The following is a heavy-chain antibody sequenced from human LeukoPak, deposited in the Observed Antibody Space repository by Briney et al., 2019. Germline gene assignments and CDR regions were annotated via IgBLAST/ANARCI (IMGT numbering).Heavy chain of an antibody. Sequence: SVKVSCKASGGTFSSYAISWVRQAPGQGLEWMGGIIPIFGTANYAQKFQGRVTVTADKSTSTAYMELSSLRSEDTAVCYCARDGYYDTAGDYWGQGALVTVSS. CDR1: GGTFSSYA. V-gene: IGHV1-69*06. D-gene: IGHD3-9*01. J-gene: IGHJ4*02. CDR2: IIPIFGTA. CDR3: ARDGYYDTAGDY.